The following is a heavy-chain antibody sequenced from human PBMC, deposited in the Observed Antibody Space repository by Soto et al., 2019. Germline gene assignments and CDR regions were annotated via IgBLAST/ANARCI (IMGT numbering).Heavy chain of an antibody. V-gene: IGHV3-64D*06. CDR3: VKDHPALEY. Sequence: PGGSLRLSCTASGFTFSSHAMTWVRQTPGKGLEYVSVIRSAGDRIYYADSVKGRFTISRDNSKNTLFLQMNSLRPDDTAMYYCVKDHPALEYWGQGTLVTVSS. CDR2: IRSAGDRI. CDR1: GFTFSSHA. J-gene: IGHJ4*02.